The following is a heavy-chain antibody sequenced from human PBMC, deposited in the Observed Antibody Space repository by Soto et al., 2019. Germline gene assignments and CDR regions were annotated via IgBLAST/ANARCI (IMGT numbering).Heavy chain of an antibody. CDR3: ASRDPGTSVDY. CDR1: GGSFTSNNW. D-gene: IGHD1-7*01. Sequence: SETLSLTXAVSGGSFTSNNWWTWVRQPPGQGLEWIVEIYRTGSTNYNPSLKSRVTISLDKSENQFSLKVTSLTAADPAVYYCASRDPGTSVDYWGQGTLVTVSS. V-gene: IGHV4-4*02. CDR2: IYRTGST. J-gene: IGHJ4*02.